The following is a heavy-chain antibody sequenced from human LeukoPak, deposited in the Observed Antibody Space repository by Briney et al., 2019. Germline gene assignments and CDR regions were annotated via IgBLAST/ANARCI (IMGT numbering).Heavy chain of an antibody. D-gene: IGHD6-19*01. CDR3: ERDPIEYEWQRGWYSDF. V-gene: IGHV3-23*01. CDR2: INIRAEET. J-gene: IGHJ4*02. CDR1: GFSFSSYG. Sequence: PGGSLRLSCAASGFSFSSYGMSSGRPAPGKGLGWVSSINIRAEETHSAAFVRGRYYISRDNSHSRMTLHRNNLRAEDTAVYYCERDPIEYEWQRGWYSDFWGQGSQVTVSS.